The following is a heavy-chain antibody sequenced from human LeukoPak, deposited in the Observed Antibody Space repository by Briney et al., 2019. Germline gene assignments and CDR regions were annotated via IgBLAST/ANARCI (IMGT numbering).Heavy chain of an antibody. J-gene: IGHJ4*02. CDR1: GFTFSSYG. CDR2: IRYDGSNK. Sequence: PGGSLRLSCAASGFTFSSYGMHWVRQAPGKGLEWVAFIRYDGSNKYYADSVKGRFTISRDNSKNTLYLQMNSLRAEDTAVYYCAKDPSSVVPAAQSDYWGQGTLVTVSS. D-gene: IGHD2-2*01. V-gene: IGHV3-30*02. CDR3: AKDPSSVVPAAQSDY.